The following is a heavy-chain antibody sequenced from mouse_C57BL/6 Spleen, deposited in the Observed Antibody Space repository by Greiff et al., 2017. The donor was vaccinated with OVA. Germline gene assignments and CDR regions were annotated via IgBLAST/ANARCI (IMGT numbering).Heavy chain of an antibody. CDR1: GYTFTSYW. V-gene: IGHV1-64*01. J-gene: IGHJ4*01. D-gene: IGHD2-5*01. CDR3: ARGNYSNYRDAMDY. Sequence: QVQLKQPGAELVKPGASVKLSCKASGYTFTSYWMHWVKQRPGQGLEWIGMIHPNSGSTNYNEKFKSKATLTVDKSSSTAYMQLSSLTSEDSAVYYCARGNYSNYRDAMDYWGQGTSVTVSS. CDR2: IHPNSGST.